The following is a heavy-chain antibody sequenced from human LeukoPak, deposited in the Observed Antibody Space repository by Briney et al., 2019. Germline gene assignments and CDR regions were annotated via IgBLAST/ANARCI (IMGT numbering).Heavy chain of an antibody. CDR3: AREKDYYGSGSYYGY. Sequence: ASVMVSCKASGYTFTGYYMHWVRQAPGQGLEGMGWINPNSGGTNYAQTFQGRVTMTRDTSISTAYMELSRLRSDDTAVYYCAREKDYYGSGSYYGYWGQGTLVTVSS. J-gene: IGHJ4*02. CDR1: GYTFTGYY. D-gene: IGHD3-10*01. V-gene: IGHV1-2*02. CDR2: INPNSGGT.